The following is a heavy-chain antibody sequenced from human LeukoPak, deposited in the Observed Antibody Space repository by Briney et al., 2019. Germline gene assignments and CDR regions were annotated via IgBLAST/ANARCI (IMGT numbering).Heavy chain of an antibody. V-gene: IGHV4-59*01. J-gene: IGHJ4*02. D-gene: IGHD6-19*01. CDR3: ARESSGWYLDY. Sequence: SETLSLTCTVSGGPISGYYWTWIRQPPGKGLEWIGYISYSGSTNYNPSLKSRVTISVDTSTNQFSLKLSTVTAADSAVYYCARESSGWYLDYWGQGTLVTVSS. CDR1: GGPISGYY. CDR2: ISYSGST.